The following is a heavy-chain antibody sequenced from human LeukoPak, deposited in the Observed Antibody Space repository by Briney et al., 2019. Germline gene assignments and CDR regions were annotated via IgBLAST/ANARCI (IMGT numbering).Heavy chain of an antibody. CDR2: IYYSGST. CDR1: GGSISSSSYY. J-gene: IGHJ4*02. Sequence: SETLSLTCTVSGGSISSSSYYWGWIRQPPGKGLEWIGSIYYSGSTYYNPSLKSRVTISVDTSKNQFSLKLSSVTAADTAVYYCVRLGLTPYYYDSSGPSGDYWGQGTLVTVSS. D-gene: IGHD3-22*01. V-gene: IGHV4-39*07. CDR3: VRLGLTPYYYDSSGPSGDY.